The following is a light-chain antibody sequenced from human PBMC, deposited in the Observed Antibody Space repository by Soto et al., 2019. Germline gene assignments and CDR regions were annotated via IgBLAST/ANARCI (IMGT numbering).Light chain of an antibody. J-gene: IGKJ1*01. CDR2: DAS. CDR1: QGISSA. V-gene: IGKV1-13*02. CDR3: QQFNSYPT. Sequence: AIQLTQSPSSLSASVGDRVTITCRASQGISSALAWYQQKPGKAPKLLIYDASSLESGVPSRFSGSGSGTDFTLTISSLKPEDFATYYCQQFNSYPTFGQGTKVDIK.